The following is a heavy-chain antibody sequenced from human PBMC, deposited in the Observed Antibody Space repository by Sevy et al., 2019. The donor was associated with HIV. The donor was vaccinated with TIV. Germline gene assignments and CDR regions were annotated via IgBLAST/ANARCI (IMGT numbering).Heavy chain of an antibody. CDR2: ISYDGSNK. Sequence: GGSLRLSCAASGFTFSSYGMHWVRQAPGKGLEWVAVISYDGSNKYYADSVKGRFTISRDNSKNTLYLQMNSLRAEDTAVYYCAKTEGSSSSGFDYWGQGTLVTVSS. V-gene: IGHV3-30*18. J-gene: IGHJ4*02. CDR1: GFTFSSYG. CDR3: AKTEGSSSSGFDY. D-gene: IGHD6-6*01.